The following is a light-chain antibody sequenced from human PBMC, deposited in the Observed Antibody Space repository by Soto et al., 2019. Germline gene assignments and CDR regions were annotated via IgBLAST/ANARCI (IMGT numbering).Light chain of an antibody. J-gene: IGKJ5*01. CDR2: GAF. CDR3: QQRNVWPPVT. Sequence: EIVMTQSPATLSVSPGERATLSCRASRNVGSKLAWYQQKPGQAPRLLIYGAFNRATGIPARFSGSGSGTDFTLTISSLEPDDSSVYYCQQRNVWPPVTFGQGTRLEIK. CDR1: RNVGSK. V-gene: IGKV3-11*01.